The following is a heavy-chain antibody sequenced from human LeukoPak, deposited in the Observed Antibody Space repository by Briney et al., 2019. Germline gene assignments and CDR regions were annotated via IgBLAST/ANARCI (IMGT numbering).Heavy chain of an antibody. CDR1: GGSISSYY. CDR2: IYYSGST. D-gene: IGHD2-2*01. V-gene: IGHV4-59*01. CDR3: ARVVVPAATWYFDL. Sequence: SETLSLTCTVSGGSISSYYWSWIRQPPGKGLEWIGYIYYSGSTNYNPSLKSRVTISVDTSKNQFSLKLSSVTAADTAVYYCARVVVPAATWYFDLWGRGTLVTVSS. J-gene: IGHJ2*01.